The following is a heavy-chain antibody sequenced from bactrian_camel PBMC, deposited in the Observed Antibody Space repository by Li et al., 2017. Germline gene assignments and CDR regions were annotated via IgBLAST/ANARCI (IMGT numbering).Heavy chain of an antibody. V-gene: IGHV3S31*01. Sequence: DVQLVESGGGSALAGGSVRLSCAASGYTFNTYSWFRQAPGQEREGVAAIDTGDGSTYYLNSVEGRFTISHDNAKNTLYLQMNSLKPEDTAIYYCAAGRAAACATYGLTLPSRYNYEGQGTQVTVS. CDR1: GYTFNTY. CDR3: AAGRAAACATYGLTLPSRYNY. D-gene: IGHD3*01. CDR2: IDTGDGST. J-gene: IGHJ4*01.